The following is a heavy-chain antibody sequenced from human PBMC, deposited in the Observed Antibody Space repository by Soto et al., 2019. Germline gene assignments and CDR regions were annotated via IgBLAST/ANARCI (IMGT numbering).Heavy chain of an antibody. J-gene: IGHJ3*02. CDR1: GYTFTGYY. CDR2: INPNSGGT. CDR3: ARVLLSATVVTPALAAFDI. Sequence: ASVKVSCKASGYTFTGYYMHWVRQAPGQGLEWMGWINPNSGGTNYAQKFQGWVTMTRDTSISTAYMELSRLRSDDTAVYYCARVLLSATVVTPALAAFDIWGQGTMVTVSS. D-gene: IGHD2-21*02. V-gene: IGHV1-2*04.